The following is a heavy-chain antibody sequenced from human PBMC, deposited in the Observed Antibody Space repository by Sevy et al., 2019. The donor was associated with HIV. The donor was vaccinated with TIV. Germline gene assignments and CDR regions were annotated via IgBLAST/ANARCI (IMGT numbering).Heavy chain of an antibody. CDR2: MNPNSGNT. CDR1: GYTFTSYD. Sequence: ASVKVSCKASGYTFTSYDINWVRQATRQGLEWMGWMNPNSGNTGYAQKFQGRVTMTRNTSISTAYMELSSLSSEDTAVYYCARGGGYSYGQGAGYWGQGTLVTVSS. D-gene: IGHD5-18*01. J-gene: IGHJ4*02. CDR3: ARGGGYSYGQGAGY. V-gene: IGHV1-8*01.